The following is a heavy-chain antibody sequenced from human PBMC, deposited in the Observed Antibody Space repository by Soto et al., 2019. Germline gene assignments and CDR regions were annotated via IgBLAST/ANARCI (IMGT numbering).Heavy chain of an antibody. CDR3: ATSITISGGGFDP. D-gene: IGHD3-10*02. CDR1: GFPLTEFS. V-gene: IGHV1-24*01. CDR2: FDAEDGET. Sequence: QVQLVQSGAEVKKPGASVKVSCKVSGFPLTEFSIHWVRQAPRKGLEWMGAFDAEDGETIYAQKFQGRVTMTEDTSTETAYMELSRLRSEDTAVYYCATSITISGGGFDPWGQGTLVTISS. J-gene: IGHJ5*02.